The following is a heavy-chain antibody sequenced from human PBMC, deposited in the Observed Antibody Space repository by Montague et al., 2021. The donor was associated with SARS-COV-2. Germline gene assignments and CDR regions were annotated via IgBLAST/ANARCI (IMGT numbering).Heavy chain of an antibody. CDR3: ARQYIGYNRRFDY. Sequence: ETLSLTCTVSGSISGYYWTWIRQSAGKGLEWIGRISSSGGIDYNASLKSRVTMSLDTSKIQLSLKLSSVTAADTAVYYCARQYIGYNRRFDYWGQGALVTVSP. V-gene: IGHV4-4*07. CDR2: ISSSGGI. D-gene: IGHD5-12*01. CDR1: GSISGYY. J-gene: IGHJ4*02.